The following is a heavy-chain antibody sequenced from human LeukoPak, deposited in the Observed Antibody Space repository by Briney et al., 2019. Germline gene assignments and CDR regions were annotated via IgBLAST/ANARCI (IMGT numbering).Heavy chain of an antibody. CDR2: IIPILGIA. V-gene: IGHV1-69*04. D-gene: IGHD5-18*01. CDR3: ATSTAAMEFSDY. CDR1: GGTFSSYA. J-gene: IGHJ4*02. Sequence: ASVKVSRKASGGTFSSYAISWVRQAPGQGLEWMGRIIPILGIANYAQKFQGRVTITADKSTSTAYMELSSLRSEDTAVYYCATSTAAMEFSDYWGQGTLVTVSS.